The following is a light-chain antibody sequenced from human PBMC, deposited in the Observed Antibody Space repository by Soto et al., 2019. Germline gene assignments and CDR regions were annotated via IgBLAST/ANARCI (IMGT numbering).Light chain of an antibody. J-gene: IGKJ5*01. CDR1: QSVSSSY. V-gene: IGKV3-20*01. Sequence: EIVLTQSPGTLSLSPGERATLSCRASQSVSSSYLAWYQQKPGQAPRLLIYGASSRATGIPDRFSGSGSGTHFTLTISRLEPEDFAVYYCQQYGSSPPITFGQGTRLESK. CDR3: QQYGSSPPIT. CDR2: GAS.